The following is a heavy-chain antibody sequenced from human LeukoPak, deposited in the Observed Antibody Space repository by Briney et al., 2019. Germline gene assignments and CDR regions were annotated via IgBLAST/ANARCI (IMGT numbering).Heavy chain of an antibody. V-gene: IGHV4-39*07. Sequence: SETLSLTCTVSGGSISSSSYYWGWIRQPPGKGLEWIGSIYHSGSTYYNPSLKSRVTISIDTSKNQFSLTLSSVTAADTAVYYCARPGYSSGWYLRDYYYMDVWGKGTTVTISS. J-gene: IGHJ6*03. CDR1: GGSISSSSYY. CDR2: IYHSGST. CDR3: ARPGYSSGWYLRDYYYMDV. D-gene: IGHD6-19*01.